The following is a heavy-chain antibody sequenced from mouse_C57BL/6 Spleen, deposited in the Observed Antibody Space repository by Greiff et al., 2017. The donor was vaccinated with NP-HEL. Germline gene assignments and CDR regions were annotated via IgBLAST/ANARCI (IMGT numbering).Heavy chain of an antibody. CDR2: INPSTGGT. CDR3: ARWGYDGSSYFDY. J-gene: IGHJ2*01. D-gene: IGHD1-1*01. CDR1: GYSFTGYY. Sequence: EVQLHQSGPELVKPGASVKISCKASGYSFTGYYMNWVKQSPEKSLEWIGEINPSTGGTTYNQKFKAKATLTVDKSSSPAYMQLKSLTSEDSAVYYCARWGYDGSSYFDYWGQGTTLTVSS. V-gene: IGHV1-42*01.